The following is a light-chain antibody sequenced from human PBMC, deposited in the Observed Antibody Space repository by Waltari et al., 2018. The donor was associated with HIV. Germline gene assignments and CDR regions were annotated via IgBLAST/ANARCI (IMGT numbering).Light chain of an antibody. CDR2: DAS. Sequence: EIVLTQSPATLSFSPGERATLSCRASQSVSSYLAWYQQKPGQAPRLLIYDASNRATGIPGRFSGSGSGTDFTLTISSLEPEDFAVYYCQQSLSTPFTFGQGTQLEIK. CDR1: QSVSSY. J-gene: IGKJ5*01. V-gene: IGKV3-11*01. CDR3: QQSLSTPFT.